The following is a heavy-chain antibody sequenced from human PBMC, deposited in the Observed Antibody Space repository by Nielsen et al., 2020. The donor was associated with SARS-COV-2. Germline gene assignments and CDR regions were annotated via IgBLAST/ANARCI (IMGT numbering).Heavy chain of an antibody. CDR2: INAGNGNT. CDR3: ARDVDTAMVTFDY. V-gene: IGHV1-3*01. J-gene: IGHJ4*02. Sequence: ASVKVSCKASGYTFTSYAMHWVRQAPGQRLEWMGWINAGNGNTKYSQKFQGRVTITRDTSASTAYMELSSLRSEDTAVYYCARDVDTAMVTFDYWGQGTLVTVSS. CDR1: GYTFTSYA. D-gene: IGHD5-18*01.